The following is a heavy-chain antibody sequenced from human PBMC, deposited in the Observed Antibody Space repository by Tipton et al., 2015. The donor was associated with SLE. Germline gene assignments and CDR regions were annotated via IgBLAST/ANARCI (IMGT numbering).Heavy chain of an antibody. D-gene: IGHD3-22*01. CDR1: GGSIRSSRHF. Sequence: TLSLTCTVSGGSIRSSRHFWGWIRQPPGKGLEWIGYIHKSGSTHYHPSLRGRVTISVDASKNQFSLELISVTAADTAVYYCARRHFDTSGYYRGAFDIWGQGKMVTVSS. CDR3: ARRHFDTSGYYRGAFDI. J-gene: IGHJ3*02. CDR2: IHKSGST. V-gene: IGHV4-61*05.